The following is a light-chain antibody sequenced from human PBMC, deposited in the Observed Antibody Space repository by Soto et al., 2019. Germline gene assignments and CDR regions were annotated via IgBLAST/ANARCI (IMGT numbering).Light chain of an antibody. J-gene: IGKJ5*01. CDR2: WAS. V-gene: IGKV4-1*01. CDR3: HQDYSLPYT. CDR1: RSLLDNSYKKKY. Sequence: DFVITQSPQSLVVSLGDRATIHCQSSRSLLDNSYKKKYLAWYQQRQGQPPKLXIYWASTLESGVPDRFNGSGYATDFNLTISSLQPEDVAVYYCHQDYSLPYTFGQGTRLEIK.